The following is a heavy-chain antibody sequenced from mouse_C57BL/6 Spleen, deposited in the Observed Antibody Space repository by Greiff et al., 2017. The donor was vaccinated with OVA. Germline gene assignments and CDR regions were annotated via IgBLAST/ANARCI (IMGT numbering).Heavy chain of an antibody. CDR1: GYSITSGYY. CDR3: ADYDGYPFAY. V-gene: IGHV3-6*01. Sequence: EVKLVESGPGLVKPSQSLSLTCSVTGYSITSGYYWNWIRQFPGNKLEWMGYISYDGSNNYNPSLKNRISITRDTSKNQFFLKLNSVTTEDTATYYCADYDGYPFAYWGQGTLVTVSA. J-gene: IGHJ3*01. D-gene: IGHD2-3*01. CDR2: ISYDGSN.